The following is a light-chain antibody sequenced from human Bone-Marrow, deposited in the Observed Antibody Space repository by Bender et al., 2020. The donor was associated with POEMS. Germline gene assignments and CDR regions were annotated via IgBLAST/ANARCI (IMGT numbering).Light chain of an antibody. CDR2: RDN. Sequence: SFELTQPPSVSVSPGQTAKISCSADALTNQYTYWYQQRPGQAPVLVIYRDNERPSGIPERFSGSSSGTTDTLTITGAQVEDEADYYCYSAADNTWVFGGGTKLTVL. J-gene: IGLJ3*02. CDR3: YSAADNTWV. V-gene: IGLV3-25*02. CDR1: ALTNQY.